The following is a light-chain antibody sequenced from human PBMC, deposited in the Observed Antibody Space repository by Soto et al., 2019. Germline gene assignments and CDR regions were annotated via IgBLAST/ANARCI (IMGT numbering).Light chain of an antibody. V-gene: IGKV3-20*01. J-gene: IGKJ4*01. CDR1: QSVYSSY. CDR3: QQYCSSPLT. Sequence: EIVLTQSPGTLSLSPGERVTLSCRASQSVYSSYLAWYQQKSGQAPRLVIYSASSRATGIPDRFSGSGSGTDFTLTISRLEPEDFAIYYCQQYCSSPLTFGGGTKVEI. CDR2: SAS.